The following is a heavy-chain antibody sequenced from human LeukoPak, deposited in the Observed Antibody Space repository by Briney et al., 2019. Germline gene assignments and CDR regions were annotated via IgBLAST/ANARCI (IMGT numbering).Heavy chain of an antibody. CDR3: ARGWYYGSGSPDY. D-gene: IGHD3-10*01. V-gene: IGHV4-34*01. J-gene: IGHJ4*02. CDR2: INHSGST. CDR1: GGSFSGYY. Sequence: SETLSLTCAVYGGSFSGYYRSWIRQPPGKGLEWIGEINHSGSTNYNPSLKSRVTISVDTSKNQFSLKLSSVTAADTAVYYCARGWYYGSGSPDYWGQGTLVTVSS.